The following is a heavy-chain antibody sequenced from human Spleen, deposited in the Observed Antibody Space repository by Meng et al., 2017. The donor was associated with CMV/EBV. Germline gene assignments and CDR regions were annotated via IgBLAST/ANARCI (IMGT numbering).Heavy chain of an antibody. CDR2: SDHSGNN. CDR3: ATVRGGCARTSCYVEN. V-gene: IGHV4-4*02. J-gene: IGHJ4*02. D-gene: IGHD2-2*01. Sequence: SGVAGSSSNWRTWISQPQGKGLEWIGESDHSGNNYYNPSVKSRVTISVDKSKNVFSLKLSSVTAADTAVYYCATVRGGCARTSCYVENWGQGTLVTVSS. CDR1: GVAGSSSNW.